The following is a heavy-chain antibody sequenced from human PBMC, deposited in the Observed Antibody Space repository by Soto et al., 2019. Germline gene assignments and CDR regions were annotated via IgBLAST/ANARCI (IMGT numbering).Heavy chain of an antibody. CDR1: GYRFTTQP. Sequence: GASVKVSCKASGYRFTTQPIHWVRQAPGQGLEWMGWINSGNGYTQYSQKFQGRVTITRDTSASTAYMELSSLRSGDTALYYCASRPDLGGVPFYYWGQGTLVTVSS. J-gene: IGHJ4*02. D-gene: IGHD3-16*01. V-gene: IGHV1-3*01. CDR2: INSGNGYT. CDR3: ASRPDLGGVPFYY.